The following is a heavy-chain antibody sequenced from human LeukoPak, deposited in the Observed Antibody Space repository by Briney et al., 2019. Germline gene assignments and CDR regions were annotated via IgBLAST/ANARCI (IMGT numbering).Heavy chain of an antibody. CDR3: ARTLLNYYDSSVYLTTIYYFDY. V-gene: IGHV4-59*12. Sequence: SETLSLTCTVSGGSISTYYWSWIRQPPGKGLEWIGYIYYSGSTSYNPSLKSRVTISVDTSKNQSSLKLSSVTAADTAVYYCARTLLNYYDSSVYLTTIYYFDYWGQGTLVSVSS. CDR2: IYYSGST. J-gene: IGHJ4*02. D-gene: IGHD3-22*01. CDR1: GGSISTYY.